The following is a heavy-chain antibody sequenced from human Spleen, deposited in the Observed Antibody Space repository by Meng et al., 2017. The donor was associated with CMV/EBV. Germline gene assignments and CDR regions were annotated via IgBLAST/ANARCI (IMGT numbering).Heavy chain of an antibody. CDR2: ISASGSRI. J-gene: IGHJ4*02. V-gene: IGHV3-11*01. D-gene: IGHD1-7*01. Sequence: ASGLISTDYYMSWIRQAPGKGLEWISFISASGSRILYAESVKGRFTISKEDAKNTLYLQMNSLRAEDTALYYCARGGTFDWNYEDSWGQGTLVTVSS. CDR3: ARGGTFDWNYEDS. CDR1: GLISTDYY.